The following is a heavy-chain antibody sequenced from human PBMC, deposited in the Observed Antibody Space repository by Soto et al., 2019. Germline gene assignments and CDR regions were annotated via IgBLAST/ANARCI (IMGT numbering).Heavy chain of an antibody. CDR1: VFTFSNDW. V-gene: IGHV3-74*01. CDR3: ARERASKGGMDV. J-gene: IGHJ6*02. Sequence: PWWSLRLSCSASVFTFSNDWMNWFRQGPGKGLEWVSRIISGGTRVTYADSVKGRFTIARDNAKNTLYLEMHSLTAEDTAVYYCARERASKGGMDVWGQGTTVTVSS. CDR2: IISGGTRV.